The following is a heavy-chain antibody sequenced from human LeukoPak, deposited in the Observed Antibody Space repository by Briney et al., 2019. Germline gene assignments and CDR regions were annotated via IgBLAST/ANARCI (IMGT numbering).Heavy chain of an antibody. J-gene: IGHJ4*02. V-gene: IGHV4-59*08. CDR2: IYYSGST. Sequence: SETLSLTCTVSGGSISNYYWSWIRQPPGKGLEWVGYIYYSGSTNYNPSLRSRVTMSVDTSKNQFSLKLSSVTAEDTAVYYCARSPGTGNYFDYWGQGTLVTVSS. D-gene: IGHD3-10*01. CDR3: ARSPGTGNYFDY. CDR1: GGSISNYY.